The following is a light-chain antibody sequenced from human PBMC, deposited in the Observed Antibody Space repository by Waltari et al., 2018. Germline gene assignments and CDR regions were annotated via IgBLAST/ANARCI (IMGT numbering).Light chain of an antibody. CDR3: QTWGTGIHVV. CDR1: SGHSSYT. Sequence: QLVLTQSPSASASLGASVKLTCTLSSGHSSYTIAWHQQQPEKGPRYLMKVNSDGSHSKGDGIPDRFSGPSSGAERYLTISSLQSEDEADYYCQTWGTGIHVVFGGGTKLTVL. V-gene: IGLV4-69*01. J-gene: IGLJ2*01. CDR2: VNSDGSH.